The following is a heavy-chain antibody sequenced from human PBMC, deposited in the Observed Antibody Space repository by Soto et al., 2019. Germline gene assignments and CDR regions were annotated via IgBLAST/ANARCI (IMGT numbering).Heavy chain of an antibody. V-gene: IGHV3-23*01. J-gene: IGHJ4*02. CDR2: ISGSGGST. Sequence: GGFLRLSCAASGFTFSSYTMSWVRQAPGKGLEWVSVISGSGGSTYYSDSVKGRFTISRDNSKNTLYLQMNSLRAEDTAVYYCAKEKYASGSYYFFDYWGQGTLVTVSS. CDR1: GFTFSSYT. D-gene: IGHD3-10*01. CDR3: AKEKYASGSYYFFDY.